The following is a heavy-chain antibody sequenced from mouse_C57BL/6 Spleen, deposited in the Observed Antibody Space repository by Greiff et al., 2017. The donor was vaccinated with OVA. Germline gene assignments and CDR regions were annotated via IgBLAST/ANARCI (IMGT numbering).Heavy chain of an antibody. CDR1: GFTFSDYG. Sequence: EVKLMESGGGLVKPGGSLKLSCAASGFTFSDYGMHWVRQAPEKGLEWVAYISRGSSTIYYADTVKGRFTISRDNANNTLFLQMTSLGSEDTAMYYCARPTYDYDMDYWGQGTSVTVSS. CDR2: ISRGSSTI. V-gene: IGHV5-17*01. D-gene: IGHD2-4*01. J-gene: IGHJ4*01. CDR3: ARPTYDYDMDY.